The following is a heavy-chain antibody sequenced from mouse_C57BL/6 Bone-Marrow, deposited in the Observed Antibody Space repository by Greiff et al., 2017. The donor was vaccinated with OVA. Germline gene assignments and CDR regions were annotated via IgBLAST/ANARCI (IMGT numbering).Heavy chain of an antibody. CDR2: IDPSDSST. D-gene: IGHD2-3*01. Sequence: QVQLQQPGAELVMPGASVKLSCKASGYTFTSYWMHWVKQRPGQGLEWIGEIDPSDSSTNYNQKFKGKSTLTVDKSSSTAYMQLSSLTSEDSAVYYCARRYDGYYPFAYWGQGTLVTVSA. CDR1: GYTFTSYW. J-gene: IGHJ3*01. V-gene: IGHV1-69*01. CDR3: ARRYDGYYPFAY.